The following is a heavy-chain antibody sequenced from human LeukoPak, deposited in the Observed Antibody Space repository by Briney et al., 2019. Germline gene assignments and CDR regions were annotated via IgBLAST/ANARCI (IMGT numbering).Heavy chain of an antibody. D-gene: IGHD2-8*02. CDR2: IIPIFGTA. CDR1: GGTFSSYA. CDR3: ARVGLGTVGWSSFDY. J-gene: IGHJ4*02. V-gene: IGHV1-69*05. Sequence: SVKVSCKASGGTFSSYAISWVRQAPGQGLEWMGGIIPIFGTANYAQKFQGRVTITTDESTSTAYMELSSLRSEDTAVYYCARVGLGTVGWSSFDYWGQGTLVTVSS.